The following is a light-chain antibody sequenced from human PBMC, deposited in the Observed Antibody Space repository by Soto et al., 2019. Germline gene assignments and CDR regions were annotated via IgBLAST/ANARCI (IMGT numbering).Light chain of an antibody. Sequence: EVVLTQSPGTLSLSPGERATLSCRASQSVRSSYVAWYQQKPGQAPRLLIYGASSRATGIPDRFSGSGSGTDFTLTISRLEPEDFAVYYCQQYGSSTFTFGPGTTVDTK. CDR1: QSVRSSY. V-gene: IGKV3-20*01. CDR2: GAS. J-gene: IGKJ3*01. CDR3: QQYGSSTFT.